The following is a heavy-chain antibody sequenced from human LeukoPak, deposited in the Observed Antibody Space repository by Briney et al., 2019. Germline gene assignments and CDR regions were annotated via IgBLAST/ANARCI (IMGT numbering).Heavy chain of an antibody. J-gene: IGHJ6*03. D-gene: IGHD2-2*02. CDR2: ISAYNGNT. V-gene: IGHV1-18*01. Sequence: ASVKVSCKASGYTFTSYGISWVRQAPGQGLEWMGWISAYNGNTNYAQKLQGRVTMTTDTSTSTAYMELRSLRSDDSAVYYCARNQLLYGPPRPHMDVWGKGTTVTVSS. CDR3: ARNQLLYGPPRPHMDV. CDR1: GYTFTSYG.